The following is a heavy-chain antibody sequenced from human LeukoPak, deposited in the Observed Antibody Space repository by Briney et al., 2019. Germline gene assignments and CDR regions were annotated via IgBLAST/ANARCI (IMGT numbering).Heavy chain of an antibody. CDR3: TSVYYDSSGYFYY. CDR2: VKSKANNYAT. J-gene: IGHJ4*02. V-gene: IGHV3-73*01. CDR1: GFTFSGSA. D-gene: IGHD3-22*01. Sequence: GGSLKLSCAASGFTFSGSAIHWVRQASGEGLEWFGRVKSKANNYATAYAASVKGRFTISRDDSKNTAYLQMNSLKTEDTAVYYCTSVYYDSSGYFYYWGQGTLVTVSS.